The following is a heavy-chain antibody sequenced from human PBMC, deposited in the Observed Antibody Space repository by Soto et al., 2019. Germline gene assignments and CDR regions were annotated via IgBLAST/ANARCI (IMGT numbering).Heavy chain of an antibody. J-gene: IGHJ3*02. D-gene: IGHD3-22*01. CDR1: GGSISSSSYY. Sequence: PSETLSLTCTVSGGSISSSSYYWGWIRQPPEKGLEWIGSIYYSGSTYYNPSLKGRVTISVDTSKNQFSLKLSSVTAADTAVYYCARLIFDSSLRSMRVVVGEDAFDIWGQGTMVTVSS. CDR2: IYYSGST. CDR3: ARLIFDSSLRSMRVVVGEDAFDI. V-gene: IGHV4-39*01.